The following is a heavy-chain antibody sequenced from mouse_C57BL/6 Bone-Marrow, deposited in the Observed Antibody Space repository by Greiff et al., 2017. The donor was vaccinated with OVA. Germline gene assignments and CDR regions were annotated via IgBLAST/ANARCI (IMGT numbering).Heavy chain of an antibody. V-gene: IGHV5-17*01. J-gene: IGHJ2*01. D-gene: IGHD3-2*02. Sequence: EVQRVESGGGLVKPGGSLKLSCAASGFTFSDYGMHWVRQAPEKGLEWVAYISSGSSTIYYADTVKGRFTISRDNAKNNLFLQMTRLRSEDTAMYYCARPRQLRLLDYWGQGTTLTVAS. CDR1: GFTFSDYG. CDR2: ISSGSSTI. CDR3: ARPRQLRLLDY.